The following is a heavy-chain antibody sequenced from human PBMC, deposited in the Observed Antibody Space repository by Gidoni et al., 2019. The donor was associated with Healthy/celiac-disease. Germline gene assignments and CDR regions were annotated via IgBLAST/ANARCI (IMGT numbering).Heavy chain of an antibody. CDR3: ARDHGPLRYFDWLSS. J-gene: IGHJ5*01. V-gene: IGHV3-21*01. CDR2: ISSSSSYI. CDR1: GFTFSSYS. D-gene: IGHD3-9*01. Sequence: EVQLVESGGGLVKPGGSLRLSCAASGFTFSSYSMNWVRQAPGKGLEWVSSISSSSSYIYYADSVKGRFTISRDNAKNSLYLQMNSLRAEDTAVYYCARDHGPLRYFDWLSSWGQGTLVTVSS.